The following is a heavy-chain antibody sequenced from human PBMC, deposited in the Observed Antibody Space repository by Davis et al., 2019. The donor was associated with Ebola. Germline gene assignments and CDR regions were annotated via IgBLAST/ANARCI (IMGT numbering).Heavy chain of an antibody. V-gene: IGHV3-30*03. CDR3: VRGVVAATYSWFDP. CDR1: GFTFSSYG. J-gene: IGHJ5*02. Sequence: EGSLRLSCAASGFTFSSYGMHWVRQAPGKGLEWVAVISYDGSNKYYADSVKGRFTISRDNSKNTLYLQMNSLRAEDTAVYYCVRGVVAATYSWFDPWGQGTLVTVSS. D-gene: IGHD2-15*01. CDR2: ISYDGSNK.